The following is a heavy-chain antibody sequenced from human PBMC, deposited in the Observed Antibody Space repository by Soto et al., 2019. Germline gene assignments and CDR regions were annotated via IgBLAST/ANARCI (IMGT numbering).Heavy chain of an antibody. D-gene: IGHD4-17*01. CDR2: IYYSGST. Sequence: SETLSLTCTVSGGSISSGGYYWSWIRQHPGKGLEWIGYIYYSGSTYYNPSLKSRVTISVDTSKNQFSLKLSSVTAADTAVYYCARETRRMTTVTTSDYWGQGTLVTV. CDR1: GGSISSGGYY. J-gene: IGHJ4*02. CDR3: ARETRRMTTVTTSDY. V-gene: IGHV4-31*02.